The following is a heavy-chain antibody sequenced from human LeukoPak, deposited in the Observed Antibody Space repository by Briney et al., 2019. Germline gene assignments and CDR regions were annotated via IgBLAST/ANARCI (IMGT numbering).Heavy chain of an antibody. J-gene: IGHJ3*02. V-gene: IGHV3-48*01. CDR1: GFTFSSYS. Sequence: PGGSLRLSCAASGFTFSSYSMNWVRQAPGKGLEWGSYISSSRSTIYYADSVKGRFTISRDNAKNSLYLKMNSLRAEDTAVYYCARDYGKVDYGDYVGVSAFDIWGQGTMVTVSS. CDR3: ARDYGKVDYGDYVGVSAFDI. D-gene: IGHD4-17*01. CDR2: ISSSRSTI.